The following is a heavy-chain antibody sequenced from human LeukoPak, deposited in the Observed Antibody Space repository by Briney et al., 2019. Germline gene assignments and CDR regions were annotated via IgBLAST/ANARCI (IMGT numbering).Heavy chain of an antibody. V-gene: IGHV3-23*01. CDR2: ISGSGGST. Sequence: GGSLRLSCAASGFTFSSYAMSWVRQAPGKGLEWVSAISGSGGSTHYADSVKGRFTISRDNSKNTLYLQMNSLRVEDTAVYYCARDEARGYDFRPQDHWGQGTLVSVSS. CDR1: GFTFSSYA. J-gene: IGHJ4*02. CDR3: ARDEARGYDFRPQDH. D-gene: IGHD3-3*01.